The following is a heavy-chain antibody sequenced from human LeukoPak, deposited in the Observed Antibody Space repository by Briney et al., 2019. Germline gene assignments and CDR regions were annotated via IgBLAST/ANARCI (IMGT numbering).Heavy chain of an antibody. CDR1: GYTFTSYY. Sequence: SVTVSFKASGYTFTSYYMHWVRQAPGQGLEWMGGIIPIFGTANYAQKFQGRVTITADKSTSTAYMELSSLRSEDTAVYYCARGQYYYDSSGYYTDGIDYWGQGTLVTVSS. J-gene: IGHJ4*02. CDR3: ARGQYYYDSSGYYTDGIDY. V-gene: IGHV1-69*06. CDR2: IIPIFGTA. D-gene: IGHD3-22*01.